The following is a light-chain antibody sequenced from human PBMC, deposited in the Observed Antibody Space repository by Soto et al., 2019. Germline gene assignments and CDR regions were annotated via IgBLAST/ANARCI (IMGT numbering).Light chain of an antibody. CDR3: CSYAGTFYV. CDR1: SSDFGGYNY. V-gene: IGLV2-11*01. J-gene: IGLJ1*01. Sequence: QSALTQPRSVSGSPGQSVTISFTGTSSDFGGYNYVSWYQHHPGKAPKLMMYDVSERPSGVPDRFSGSKSGNTASLTISGLQAEDEADYYFCSYAGTFYVFGTGTKLTVL. CDR2: DVS.